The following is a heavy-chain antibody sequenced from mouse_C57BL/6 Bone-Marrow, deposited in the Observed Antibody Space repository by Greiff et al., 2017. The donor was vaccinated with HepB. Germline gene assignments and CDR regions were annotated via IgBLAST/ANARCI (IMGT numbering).Heavy chain of an antibody. D-gene: IGHD1-1*01. J-gene: IGHJ3*01. CDR1: GFNIKDDY. CDR2: IDPENGDT. V-gene: IGHV14-4*01. Sequence: EVMLVESGAELVRPGASVKLSCTASGFNIKDDYMHWVKQRPEQGLEWIGWIDPENGDTEYASKFQGKATITADTSSNTAYLQLSSLTSEDTAVYYCTTWARGRLLRRFAYWGQGTLVTVSA. CDR3: TTWARGRLLRRFAY.